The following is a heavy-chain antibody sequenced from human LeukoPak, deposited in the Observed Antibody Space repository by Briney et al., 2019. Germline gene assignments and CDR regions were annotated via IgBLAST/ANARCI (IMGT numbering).Heavy chain of an antibody. V-gene: IGHV3-49*04. D-gene: IGHD6-6*01. J-gene: IGHJ5*02. CDR3: TRDRGSSVIVGWFDP. CDR1: GFTFSSYG. CDR2: IRSKAYGGTT. Sequence: PGGSLRLSCGASGFTFSSYGMHWVRQAPGKGLEWVGFIRSKAYGGTTEYAASVKGRFTISRDDSKSIAYLQMNSLKTEDTAVYYCTRDRGSSVIVGWFDPWGQGTLVTVSS.